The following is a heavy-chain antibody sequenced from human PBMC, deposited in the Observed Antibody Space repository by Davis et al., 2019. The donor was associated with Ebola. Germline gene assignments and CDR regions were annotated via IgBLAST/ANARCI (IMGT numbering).Heavy chain of an antibody. CDR1: GFTFSNYW. CDR3: ARRPPGYDSSGYYWGGFDY. D-gene: IGHD3-22*01. V-gene: IGHV4-59*08. Sequence: GSLRLSCAASGFTFSNYWMTWVRQAPGKGLEWIGTFYYSGSTNYNPSLKSRVTISVDTSKNQFSLKLSSVTAADTAVYYCARRPPGYDSSGYYWGGFDYWGQGTLVTVSS. J-gene: IGHJ4*02. CDR2: FYYSGST.